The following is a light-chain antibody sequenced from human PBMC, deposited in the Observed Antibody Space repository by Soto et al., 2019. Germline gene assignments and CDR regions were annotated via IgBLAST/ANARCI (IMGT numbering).Light chain of an antibody. CDR2: KAS. Sequence: DIQMTQSPSTLSGSVGDRVTITCRASQTISSWLAWYQQKPGKAPKLLIYKASTLKSGVPSRFSGSGSGTEFTLTISSLQPDDFATYYCQQYSSSPPTFGGGTKVDIK. CDR1: QTISSW. CDR3: QQYSSSPPT. V-gene: IGKV1-5*03. J-gene: IGKJ4*01.